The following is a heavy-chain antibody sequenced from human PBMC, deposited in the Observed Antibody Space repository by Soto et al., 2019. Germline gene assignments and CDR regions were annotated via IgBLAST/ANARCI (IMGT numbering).Heavy chain of an antibody. CDR2: INAYNGDT. CDR3: AREVAAAGGEYDY. Sequence: QVQLVQSGAEVKNPGASVKVSCKASGYTFTSYGIGWVRQAPGQGLEWMGRINAYNGDTNYAQKVQARVTMTTDTSTSTAYMEVRSLRSDDTAVYYCAREVAAAGGEYDYWGQGTLVTVSS. V-gene: IGHV1-18*01. CDR1: GYTFTSYG. D-gene: IGHD6-13*01. J-gene: IGHJ4*02.